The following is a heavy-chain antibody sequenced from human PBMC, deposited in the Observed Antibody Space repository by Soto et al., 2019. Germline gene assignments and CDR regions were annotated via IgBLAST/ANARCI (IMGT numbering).Heavy chain of an antibody. D-gene: IGHD5-12*01. CDR2: ISGSGGST. V-gene: IGHV3-23*01. Sequence: GGSLRLSCAASGFTFSSDAMSWVRQAPGKGLEWVSAISGSGGSTYYADSVKGRFTISRDNSKNTLYLQMNSLRAEDTAVYYCAKDQGDIAATTFDYWGQGALVPVSA. CDR1: GFTFSSDA. CDR3: AKDQGDIAATTFDY. J-gene: IGHJ4*02.